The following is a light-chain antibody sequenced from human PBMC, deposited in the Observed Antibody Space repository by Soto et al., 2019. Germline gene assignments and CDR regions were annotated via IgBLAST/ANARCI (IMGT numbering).Light chain of an antibody. J-gene: IGLJ1*01. CDR2: DVS. V-gene: IGLV2-14*01. Sequence: QSALTQPASVSGSPGQSISISCTGTSSDVGGYDYVSWFQQHPGKAPKLMIYDVSYRPSGVSNRFSGSKSGNTASLTISGLQAEDEAEYYGSSYTSSSTLEVFGTGTKVTVL. CDR1: SSDVGGYDY. CDR3: SSYTSSSTLEV.